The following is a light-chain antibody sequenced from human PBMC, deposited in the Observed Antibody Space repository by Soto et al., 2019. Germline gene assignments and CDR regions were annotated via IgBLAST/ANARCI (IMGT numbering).Light chain of an antibody. Sequence: EIVLTQPPATLSLSPGERATLSCRASQSVSSYLAWYQQKPGQAPRLLIYDASNRATGIPARFSGSGSGTDFTLTISSLEPEDFALYYCQQRSNWPPLTFGGGTKVEI. V-gene: IGKV3-11*01. CDR3: QQRSNWPPLT. J-gene: IGKJ4*01. CDR2: DAS. CDR1: QSVSSY.